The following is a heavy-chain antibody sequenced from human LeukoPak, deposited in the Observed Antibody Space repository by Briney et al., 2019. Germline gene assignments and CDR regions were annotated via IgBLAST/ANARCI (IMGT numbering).Heavy chain of an antibody. D-gene: IGHD4/OR15-4a*01. CDR1: GFTFNDYY. CDR2: ISSSGRTI. V-gene: IGHV3-11*01. CDR3: ARRAGAYSHPYDY. Sequence: GGSLRLSCAASGFTFNDYYMSWIRQAPGKGLEWVSKISSSGRTIFYADSVKGRFTISRDNSKNTLYLQMNSLRAEDTAVYYCARRAGAYSHPYDYWGQGTLVTVSS. J-gene: IGHJ4*02.